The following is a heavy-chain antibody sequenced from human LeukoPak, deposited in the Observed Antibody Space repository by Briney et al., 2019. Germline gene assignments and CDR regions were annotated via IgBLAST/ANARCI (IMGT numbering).Heavy chain of an antibody. CDR3: ATLDDYDRSGYPLG. J-gene: IGHJ4*02. CDR1: GYTLTELS. Sequence: ASVKVSCKVSGYTLTELSMHWVRQAPGKGLEWMGGFDPEDGETIYAQKFQGRVTMTEDTSTDTAYMELSGLRFEDTALYYCATLDDYDRSGYPLGWGQGTLVTVSS. D-gene: IGHD3-22*01. V-gene: IGHV1-24*01. CDR2: FDPEDGET.